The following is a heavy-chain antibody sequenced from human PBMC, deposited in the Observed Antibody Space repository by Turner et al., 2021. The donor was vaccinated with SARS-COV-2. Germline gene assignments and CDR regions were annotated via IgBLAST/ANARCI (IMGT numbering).Heavy chain of an antibody. J-gene: IGHJ4*02. Sequence: EVQLVDSGGGLVQPGWSLRLSCAAYGFTFSIYWMSWVRQAPGKGLEWVANIKQYGSEKYYVDSVKGRFTISRDNAKNALYLQMNSLRAEDTAVYYCAGVSSSSWNFDYWGQGTLVTVSS. CDR2: IKQYGSEK. D-gene: IGHD6-13*01. V-gene: IGHV3-7*01. CDR3: AGVSSSSWNFDY. CDR1: GFTFSIYW.